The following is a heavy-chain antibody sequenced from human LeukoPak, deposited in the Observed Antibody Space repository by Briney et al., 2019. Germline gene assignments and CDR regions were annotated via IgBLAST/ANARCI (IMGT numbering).Heavy chain of an antibody. J-gene: IGHJ4*02. Sequence: PGGSLRLSCAASGFTFSNYAMSWVRQAPGKGLEWVSAISDSGGSTYDADSVKGRFAISRDNSKNTLYLQMNSLRAEDTAVYYCARPYYYGSGSYGGFDYWGQGTPVTVSS. D-gene: IGHD3-10*01. CDR3: ARPYYYGSGSYGGFDY. CDR1: GFTFSNYA. V-gene: IGHV3-23*01. CDR2: ISDSGGST.